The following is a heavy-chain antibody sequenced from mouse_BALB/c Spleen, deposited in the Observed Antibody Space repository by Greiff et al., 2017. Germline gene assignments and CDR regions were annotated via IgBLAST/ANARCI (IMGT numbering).Heavy chain of an antibody. D-gene: IGHD4-1*01. CDR3: GRSTGTGAMDY. Sequence: EVKLMESGGGLVKPGGSLKLSCAASGFTFSSYAMSWVRQSPEKRLEWVAEISSGGSYTYYPDTVTGRFTISRDNAKNTLYLEMSSLRSEDTAMYYCGRSTGTGAMDYWGQGTSVTVSS. J-gene: IGHJ4*01. CDR2: ISSGGSYT. V-gene: IGHV5-9-4*01. CDR1: GFTFSSYA.